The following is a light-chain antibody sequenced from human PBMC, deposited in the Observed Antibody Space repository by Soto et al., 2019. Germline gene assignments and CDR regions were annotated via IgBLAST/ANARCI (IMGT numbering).Light chain of an antibody. J-gene: IGKJ2*01. CDR2: SAS. Sequence: DIQMTQSPSSLSASVGDRVAVNCRASQSVSSYLNWYQQKPGKAPKLLIYSASTLQSGVPSRFRGSGSGTDFTLTISSLQPEDFATYYCQHSYSTPYTFGQGTKLEIK. CDR3: QHSYSTPYT. CDR1: QSVSSY. V-gene: IGKV1-39*01.